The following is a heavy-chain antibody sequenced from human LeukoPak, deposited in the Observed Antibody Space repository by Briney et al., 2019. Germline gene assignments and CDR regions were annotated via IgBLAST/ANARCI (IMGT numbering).Heavy chain of an antibody. CDR3: AAGYSSGWYVRYFDY. D-gene: IGHD6-19*01. CDR2: ISGSGGST. Sequence: PGASLRLSCAASGFTFSSYAMSWVRRAPGKGLEWVSAISGSGGSTYYADSVKGRFTISRDNSKNTLYLQMNSLRAEDTAVYYCAAGYSSGWYVRYFDYWGQGTLVTVSS. J-gene: IGHJ4*02. CDR1: GFTFSSYA. V-gene: IGHV3-23*01.